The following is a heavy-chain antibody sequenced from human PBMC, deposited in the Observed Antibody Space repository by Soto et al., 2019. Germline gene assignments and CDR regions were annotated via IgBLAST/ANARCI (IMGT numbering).Heavy chain of an antibody. Sequence: PSETLSLTCTVSGGSISSGGYYWSWIRQHPGKGLEWIGYIYYSGSTYYNPSLKSRVTISVDTSKNQFSLKLSSVTAADTAVYYCARVRVPDPVRGNWFDPWGQGTVVTVSS. CDR2: IYYSGST. CDR3: ARVRVPDPVRGNWFDP. V-gene: IGHV4-31*03. D-gene: IGHD2-2*01. CDR1: GGSISSGGYY. J-gene: IGHJ5*02.